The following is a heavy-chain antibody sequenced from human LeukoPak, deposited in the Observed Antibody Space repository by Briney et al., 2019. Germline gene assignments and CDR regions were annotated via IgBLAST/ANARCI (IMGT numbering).Heavy chain of an antibody. CDR3: ARGGFYDSSGYDAFDI. Sequence: GGSLRLSCAASGFTFSGYAMHWVRQAPGKGLEWVAVISYDGSNKYYADSVKGRFTISRDNSKNTLYLQMNSLRAEDTAVYYCARGGFYDSSGYDAFDIGGQGTMVAVSS. CDR1: GFTFSGYA. D-gene: IGHD3-22*01. J-gene: IGHJ3*02. CDR2: ISYDGSNK. V-gene: IGHV3-30-3*01.